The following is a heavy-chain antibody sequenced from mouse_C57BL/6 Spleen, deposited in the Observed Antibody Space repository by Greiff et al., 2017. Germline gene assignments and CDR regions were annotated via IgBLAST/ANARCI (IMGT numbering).Heavy chain of an antibody. J-gene: IGHJ2*01. CDR3: AMYSNAFDY. V-gene: IGHV1-26*01. Sequence: VQLQQSGPELVKPGASVKISCKASGYTFTDYYINWVKQSHGKSLEWIGDINPNNGGTSYNQKFKGKATLTVDKSSSTAYMELRSLTSEDSAVYYCAMYSNAFDYWGQGTTLTVSS. CDR1: GYTFTDYY. D-gene: IGHD2-5*01. CDR2: INPNNGGT.